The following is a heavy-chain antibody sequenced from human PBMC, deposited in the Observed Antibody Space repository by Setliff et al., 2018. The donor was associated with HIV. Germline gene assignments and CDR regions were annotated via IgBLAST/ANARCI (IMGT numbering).Heavy chain of an antibody. V-gene: IGHV4-39*06. CDR2: VHDRGST. Sequence: PSETLSLTCTVSGGSISDTSYYWAWIRQPPGKGLEWIGGVHDRGSTYYNPSLKSRVTISVDTSKKQFPLKLSSVTAADTAVYYCARDVRPLSDSSGYFFDWGQGTLVTVSS. J-gene: IGHJ4*02. D-gene: IGHD3-22*01. CDR3: ARDVRPLSDSSGYFFD. CDR1: GGSISDTSYY.